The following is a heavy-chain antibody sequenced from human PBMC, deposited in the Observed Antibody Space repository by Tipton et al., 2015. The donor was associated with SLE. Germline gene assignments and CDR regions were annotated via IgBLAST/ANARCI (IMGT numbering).Heavy chain of an antibody. J-gene: IGHJ6*03. Sequence: TLSLTCTVSGGSISSSSYYWGWIRQPPGKGLEWIGSIYYSGSTYYNPSLTSRVTISLDTSKNQFSLKLSSVTAADTALYYCARAFNYYYFYMDVWGKGTTVTVSS. V-gene: IGHV4-39*07. D-gene: IGHD2/OR15-2a*01. CDR3: ARAFNYYYFYMDV. CDR1: GGSISSSSYY. CDR2: IYYSGST.